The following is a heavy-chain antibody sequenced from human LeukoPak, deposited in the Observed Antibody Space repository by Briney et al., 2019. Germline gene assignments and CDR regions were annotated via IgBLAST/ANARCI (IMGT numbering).Heavy chain of an antibody. CDR1: GGSFSGYY. CDR2: INHSGST. J-gene: IGHJ4*02. Sequence: SETLSLTCAVYGGSFSGYYWSWIRQPPGKGLEWIGEINHSGSTNYNPSLKSRVTISVDTSKNQFSLKLSSVTAADTAVYYCARGRAVAGRWGFDYWGQGTLVTVSS. D-gene: IGHD6-19*01. V-gene: IGHV4-34*01. CDR3: ARGRAVAGRWGFDY.